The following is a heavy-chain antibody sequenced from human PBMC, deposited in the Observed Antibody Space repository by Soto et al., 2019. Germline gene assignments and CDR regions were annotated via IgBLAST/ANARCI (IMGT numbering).Heavy chain of an antibody. J-gene: IGHJ4*02. CDR3: ASSYGSGYRAFDY. V-gene: IGHV1-69*02. Sequence: QVQLVQSGAEMNKRGSSVRVSCKASGDTFTFYSINWVRQAPGLGLEWMGRINPILSMSNYAQRFQGRVTMTADKSTSTAYMELSSLRSEDTAMYYCASSYGSGYRAFDYWGQGALVTVSS. CDR2: INPILSMS. D-gene: IGHD3-10*01. CDR1: GDTFTFYS.